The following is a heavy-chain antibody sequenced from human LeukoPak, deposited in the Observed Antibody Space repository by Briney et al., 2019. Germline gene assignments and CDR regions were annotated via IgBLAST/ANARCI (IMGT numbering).Heavy chain of an antibody. CDR1: GGSISSTSYY. D-gene: IGHD3-22*01. CDR2: IYYSGST. CDR3: AKAGVRYFDSSGLYAFDF. V-gene: IGHV4-39*01. J-gene: IGHJ3*01. Sequence: PSETLSLTCAVSGGSISSTSYYWAWIRQPPGKGLEGIGTIYYSGSTYHNPSLKSRVTMSVDTSRNQFYLKLSSVDAADTAVYYCAKAGVRYFDSSGLYAFDFWGQGTTVTVSS.